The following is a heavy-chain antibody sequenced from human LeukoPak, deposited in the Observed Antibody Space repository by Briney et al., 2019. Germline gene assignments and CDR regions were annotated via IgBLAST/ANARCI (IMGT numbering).Heavy chain of an antibody. Sequence: SQTLSLTCTVSGGSISSGDYYWSWIRQPPGKGLEWIGYIYYSGSTYYNPSLKSRVTISVDTSKNQFSLKLSSVTAADTAVCYCARGVLSLANFDYWGQGTLVTVSS. V-gene: IGHV4-30-4*01. CDR3: ARGVLSLANFDY. J-gene: IGHJ4*02. CDR2: IYYSGST. D-gene: IGHD3-16*02. CDR1: GGSISSGDYY.